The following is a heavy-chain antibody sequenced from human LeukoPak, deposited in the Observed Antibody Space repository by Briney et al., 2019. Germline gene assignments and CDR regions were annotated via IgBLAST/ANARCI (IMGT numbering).Heavy chain of an antibody. CDR1: GFTFRSSW. D-gene: IGHD3-22*01. CDR2: INSDGTTT. Sequence: GGSLRLSCAASGFTFRSSWMHWVRQAPGKGLVWVSRINSDGTTTGYADAVKGRFTISRDNSKNTLYLQMNSLRAEDTAVYYCARDFRGSGYYYYFDYWGQGTLVTVSS. V-gene: IGHV3-74*01. CDR3: ARDFRGSGYYYYFDY. J-gene: IGHJ4*02.